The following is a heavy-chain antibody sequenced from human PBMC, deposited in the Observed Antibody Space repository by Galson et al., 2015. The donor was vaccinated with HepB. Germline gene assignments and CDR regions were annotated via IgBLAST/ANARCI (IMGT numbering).Heavy chain of an antibody. Sequence: SLRLSCAASGFTFSSYAMSLVRQAPGKGLEWVSAISGSGGSTYYADSVKGRFTISRDNSKNTLYLQMNSLRAEDTAVYYCAKRAYSSSWYVDYYYGMDVWGQGTTVTVSS. J-gene: IGHJ6*02. V-gene: IGHV3-23*01. CDR1: GFTFSSYA. CDR2: ISGSGGST. CDR3: AKRAYSSSWYVDYYYGMDV. D-gene: IGHD6-13*01.